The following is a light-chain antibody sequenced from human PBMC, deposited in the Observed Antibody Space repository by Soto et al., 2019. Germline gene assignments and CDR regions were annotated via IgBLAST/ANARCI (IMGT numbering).Light chain of an antibody. CDR2: KAS. J-gene: IGKJ1*01. CDR1: QSISNW. Sequence: DIQMTQSPSTLSASVGDRVTITCRASQSISNWLAWYQQKPGKVPKLLIYKASSLETGVPSRFSGSGSGTEFTLTISSLQPDDFATYYCQQYNSYSRTFGQGTKVEIK. CDR3: QQYNSYSRT. V-gene: IGKV1-5*03.